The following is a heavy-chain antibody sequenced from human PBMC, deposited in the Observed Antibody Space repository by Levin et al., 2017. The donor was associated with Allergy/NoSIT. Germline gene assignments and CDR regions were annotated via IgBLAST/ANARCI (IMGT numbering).Heavy chain of an antibody. CDR1: GGSISSYY. CDR3: ARVCEDFNYPSHFDY. J-gene: IGHJ4*02. D-gene: IGHD4-11*01. Sequence: PSETLSLTCTVSGGSISSYYWSWIRQPPGKGLEWIGYIYYSGSTKYNPSLKSRVTISVDTSKKQFSLKLSSVTAADTAVYYCARVCEDFNYPSHFDYWGQGTLVTVSS. V-gene: IGHV4-59*01. CDR2: IYYSGST.